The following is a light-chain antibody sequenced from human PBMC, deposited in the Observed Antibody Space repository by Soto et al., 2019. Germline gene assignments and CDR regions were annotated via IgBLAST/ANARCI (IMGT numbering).Light chain of an antibody. J-gene: IGKJ4*01. V-gene: IGKV1-5*03. CDR3: QQYNSVSLLT. CDR1: QSISSW. CDR2: KAS. Sequence: DIQMTQSPSTLSASVGDRVTITCRASQSISSWLAWYQQKPGKAPKLLIYKASSLESGVPSRFSGSGSGTEFTLTISSLQPDEFATYYCQQYNSVSLLTCGGGTKVEIK.